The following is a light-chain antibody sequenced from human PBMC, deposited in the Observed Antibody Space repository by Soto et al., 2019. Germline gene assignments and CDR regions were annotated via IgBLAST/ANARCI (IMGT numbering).Light chain of an antibody. Sequence: QSVLTQSPSASASLGASVKLTCTLSSGHNTYAIAWHQQQPEKGPRYLMKLNSDGSHSKGDGIPDRFSGSSSGAERYLTISSLGSADVADIYRQTWGTGSCVFGGGTKLTVL. J-gene: IGLJ3*02. CDR1: SGHNTYA. CDR2: LNSDGSH. V-gene: IGLV4-69*01. CDR3: QTWGTGSCV.